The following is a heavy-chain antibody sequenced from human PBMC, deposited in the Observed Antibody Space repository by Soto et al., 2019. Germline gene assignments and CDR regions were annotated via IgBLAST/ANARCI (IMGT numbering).Heavy chain of an antibody. D-gene: IGHD3-16*01. J-gene: IGHJ4*02. CDR3: ARDGLTFGGD. CDR1: GFTFGSFT. V-gene: IGHV3-21*06. Sequence: EVHLVEAGGGLVKPGESLTLSCAASGFTFGSFTLNRVRQPPGKGLEGAASISSSSAYIYYAQSVQGRFTISRDNARSTLELKMNRQRLDDTAVYFCARDGLTFGGDWGQGTLVAVSS. CDR2: ISSSSAYI.